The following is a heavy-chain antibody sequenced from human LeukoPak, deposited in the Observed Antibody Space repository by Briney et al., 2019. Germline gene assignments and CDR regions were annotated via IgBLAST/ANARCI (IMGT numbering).Heavy chain of an antibody. CDR2: ISGSGGST. Sequence: GGSLRLSCAASGFTFSSYAMSWVRQAPGKGLEWVSTISGSGGSTYCADSVKGRFTISRDNSKNTLYLQMNSLRAEDTAVYYCAKFPPIRVIVAVPAAPTNWGQGTLVTVSS. V-gene: IGHV3-23*01. D-gene: IGHD2-2*01. J-gene: IGHJ4*02. CDR1: GFTFSSYA. CDR3: AKFPPIRVIVAVPAAPTN.